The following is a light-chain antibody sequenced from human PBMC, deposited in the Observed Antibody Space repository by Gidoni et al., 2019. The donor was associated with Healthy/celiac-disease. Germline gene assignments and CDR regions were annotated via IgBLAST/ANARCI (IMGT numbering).Light chain of an antibody. CDR1: QSISSY. CDR3: QQSYSTPRT. Sequence: DIQMTQSPSTLSASLGDRATITCRASQSISSYLDWYQQKPGQAPKLLIYAASSWQSGVPSRFSGSGSGTDFTLTISSLQPEDFAAYYCQQSYSTPRTFGQGTKVEIK. V-gene: IGKV1-39*01. CDR2: AAS. J-gene: IGKJ1*01.